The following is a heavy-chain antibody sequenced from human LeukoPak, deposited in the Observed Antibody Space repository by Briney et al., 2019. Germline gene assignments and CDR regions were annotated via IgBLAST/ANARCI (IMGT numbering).Heavy chain of an antibody. CDR2: IYTSGST. D-gene: IGHD6-19*01. J-gene: IGHJ6*03. Sequence: SQXLSLTCTVSGGSISSGSYYWSWIRQPAGKGLEWIGRIYTSGSTNYNPSLKSRVTISVDTSKNQFSLKLSSVTAADTAVYYCARAKEKIAVAGNYYYYMDVWGKGTTVTVSS. V-gene: IGHV4-61*02. CDR3: ARAKEKIAVAGNYYYYMDV. CDR1: GGSISSGSYY.